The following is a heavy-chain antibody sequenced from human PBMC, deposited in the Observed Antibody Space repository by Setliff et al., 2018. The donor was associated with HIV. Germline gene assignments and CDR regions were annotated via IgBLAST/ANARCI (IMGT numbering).Heavy chain of an antibody. V-gene: IGHV3-15*01. CDR2: IKTKTDVGTT. J-gene: IGHJ4*02. CDR3: TTIKSYGAFDF. D-gene: IGHD5-18*01. CDR1: GFTFTFSNAW. Sequence: LRLSCTVSGFTFTFSNAWMNWVRQAPGKGLEWVGRIKTKTDVGTTDYAAPVKGRFTLSRDDSKNMLYLQMNSLKTEDTALYFCTTIKSYGAFDFWGQGALVTVSS.